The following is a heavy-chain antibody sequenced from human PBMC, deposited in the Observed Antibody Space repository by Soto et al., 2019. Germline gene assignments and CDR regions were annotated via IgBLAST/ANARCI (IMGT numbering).Heavy chain of an antibody. CDR1: GVSIKSYY. CDR3: ARPAMVTNNWFFDL. J-gene: IGHJ2*01. Sequence: QVQLQASGPGLVKPSETLSLTCNVSGVSIKSYYWSLIRHPPGKGLQWIGYIHYSGNTNYNPPLKSRVTMSLDASKNQLSLRLNSVTAADTAVYYCARPAMVTNNWFFDLWGRGTLVTVSS. D-gene: IGHD5-18*01. V-gene: IGHV4-59*08. CDR2: IHYSGNT.